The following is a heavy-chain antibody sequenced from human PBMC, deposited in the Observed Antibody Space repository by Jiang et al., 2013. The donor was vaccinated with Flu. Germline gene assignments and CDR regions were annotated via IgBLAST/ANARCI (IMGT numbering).Heavy chain of an antibody. CDR1: GYTFTSCA. D-gene: IGHD4-23*01. CDR3: AREPGTKGNKYDYYGMDV. CDR2: INAGDGST. V-gene: IGHV1-3*01. J-gene: IGHJ6*02. Sequence: SGAEVKMPGASVKVSCKASGYTFTSCAMHWVRQAPGQRLEWMGWINAGDGSTKYSQKFQGRLTITRDTSASTDYMELSSLTSEDTAVYYCAREPGTKGNKYDYYGMDVWGQGTTVTVSS.